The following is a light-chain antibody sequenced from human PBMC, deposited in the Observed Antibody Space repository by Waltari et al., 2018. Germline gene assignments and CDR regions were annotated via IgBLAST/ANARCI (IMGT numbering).Light chain of an antibody. CDR2: EGS. V-gene: IGLV2-23*01. Sequence: QSALTQPASASWSPGQSITISCTGNSTAYGSDNLVPWYQQHPGKAPKLMIYEGSKRPSGVSNRFSGSKSGNTASLTISGLQAEDEADYYCCSYAGSSTLVFGGGTKLTVL. CDR3: CSYAGSSTLV. CDR1: STAYGSDNL. J-gene: IGLJ2*01.